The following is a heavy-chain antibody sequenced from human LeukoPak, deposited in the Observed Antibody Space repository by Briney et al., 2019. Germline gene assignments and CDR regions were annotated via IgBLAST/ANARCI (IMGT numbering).Heavy chain of an antibody. CDR2: ISGRGGST. D-gene: IGHD3-9*01. CDR1: GFTFSSYA. CDR3: AKGYYDILTDYFHNWFNP. Sequence: GGSLRLSCAASGFTFSSYAVSWVRQAPGVGLAWVSTISGRGGSTFYADSVKGRFTISRDNSKNTLYLQMNSLRADDTAVYYCAKGYYDILTDYFHNWFNPWGQGTLVIVSS. V-gene: IGHV3-23*01. J-gene: IGHJ5*02.